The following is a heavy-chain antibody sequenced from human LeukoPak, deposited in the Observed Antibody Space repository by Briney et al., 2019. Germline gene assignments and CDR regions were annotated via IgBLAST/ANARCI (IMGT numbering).Heavy chain of an antibody. D-gene: IGHD2-2*01. Sequence: ASVTVSCKASGYTFTSYGISWVRQAPGQGLEGMGWISAYNGNTNYAQKLQGRVTLTTDTSMTTAYMELRSLRSDDTAVYYCARDPCSTSCYFDYWGQGTLVTVSS. J-gene: IGHJ4*02. CDR3: ARDPCSTSCYFDY. V-gene: IGHV1-18*04. CDR2: ISAYNGNT. CDR1: GYTFTSYG.